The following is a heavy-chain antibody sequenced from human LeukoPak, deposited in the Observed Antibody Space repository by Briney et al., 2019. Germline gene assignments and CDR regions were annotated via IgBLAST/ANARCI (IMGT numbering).Heavy chain of an antibody. Sequence: GGSLRLSCAASGFTVSNNYMSWVRQAPGKGLEWVSLIYGGGTTYYADSVKGRFTISRDNSKNTLYLQMNSLRAEDTAVYYCAKRVAAADYWGQGTLVTVSS. J-gene: IGHJ4*02. CDR1: GFTVSNNY. V-gene: IGHV3-53*01. CDR3: AKRVAAADY. CDR2: IYGGGTT. D-gene: IGHD2-2*01.